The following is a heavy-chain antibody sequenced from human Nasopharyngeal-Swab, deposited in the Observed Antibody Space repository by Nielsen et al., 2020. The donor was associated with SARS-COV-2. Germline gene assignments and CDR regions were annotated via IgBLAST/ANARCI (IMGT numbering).Heavy chain of an antibody. D-gene: IGHD4-23*01. J-gene: IGHJ5*02. CDR3: ATLTVGGNNWFDP. V-gene: IGHV5-10-1*01. CDR2: IDTSDSYT. Sequence: VRQMPGKGLEWMGRIDTSDSYTNYSPSFQGHVNISADKSISTAYLQCSSLKASDTAMYYCATLTVGGNNWFDPWGQGTLVTVSS.